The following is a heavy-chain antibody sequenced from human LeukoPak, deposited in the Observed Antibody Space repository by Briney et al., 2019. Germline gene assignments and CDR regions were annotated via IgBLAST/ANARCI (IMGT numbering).Heavy chain of an antibody. V-gene: IGHV3-30*02. J-gene: IGHJ4*02. CDR3: AKDQGFWSGAYYFDY. CDR2: IRYDGSNK. D-gene: IGHD3-3*01. CDR1: GFTFSSYG. Sequence: GGSLRLSCAASGFTFSSYGMHWVRQAPGKGLEWVAFIRYDGSNKYYADSVKGRFNISRDNSKNTLYLQMNSLRAEDTAVYYCAKDQGFWSGAYYFDYWGQGTLVTVSS.